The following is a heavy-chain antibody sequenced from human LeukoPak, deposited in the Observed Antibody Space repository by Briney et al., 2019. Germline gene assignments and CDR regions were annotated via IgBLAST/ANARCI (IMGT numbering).Heavy chain of an antibody. Sequence: SETLSLTCAVYGGSFSGYYWSWIRQPPGKGLEWIGEINHSGSTNYNPSLKSRVTISVDTSKSQFSLKLSSVTAADTAVYYCARGMTHGYFDLWGRGTLVTVSS. CDR1: GGSFSGYY. CDR2: INHSGST. CDR3: ARGMTHGYFDL. J-gene: IGHJ2*01. V-gene: IGHV4-34*01.